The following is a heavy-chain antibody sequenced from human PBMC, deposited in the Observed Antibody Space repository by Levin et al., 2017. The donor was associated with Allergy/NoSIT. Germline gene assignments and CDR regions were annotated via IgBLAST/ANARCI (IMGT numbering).Heavy chain of an antibody. CDR1: GFTFSSYW. CDR3: ARDVAGQGSY. D-gene: IGHD6-13*01. CDR2: INEDGRTT. J-gene: IGHJ4*02. V-gene: IGHV3-74*01. Sequence: GGSLRLSCAASGFTFSSYWMHWVHQAPGEGLVWVSRINEDGRTTNYADSVRGRFTISRDNAKRTLYLQMNSLRAEDTAVYYCARDVAGQGSYWGQGTLVTVSS.